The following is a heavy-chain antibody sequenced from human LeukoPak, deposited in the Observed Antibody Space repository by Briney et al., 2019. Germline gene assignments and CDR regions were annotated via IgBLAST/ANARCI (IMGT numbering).Heavy chain of an antibody. D-gene: IGHD3-16*01. CDR2: ISSSGSTI. CDR3: ARDARWGKGGAAY. CDR1: EFTFSSYE. V-gene: IGHV3-48*03. J-gene: IGHJ4*02. Sequence: GGSLRLSCAASEFTFSSYEMNWVRQAPGKGLEWVSYISSSGSTIYYADSVKGRFTISRDNAKNSLYLQMNSLRAEDTAVYYCARDARWGKGGAAYWGQGTLVTVSS.